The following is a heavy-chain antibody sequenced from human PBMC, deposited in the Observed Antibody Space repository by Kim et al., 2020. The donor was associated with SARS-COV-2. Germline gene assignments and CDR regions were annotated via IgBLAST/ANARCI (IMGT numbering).Heavy chain of an antibody. CDR3: ARALPEPDAFDI. Sequence: YYPGSVKGRFTFSRENAKNSLYLQMNSLRAGDTAVYYCARALPEPDAFDIWGQGTMVTVSS. J-gene: IGHJ3*02. D-gene: IGHD1-1*01. V-gene: IGHV3-13*01.